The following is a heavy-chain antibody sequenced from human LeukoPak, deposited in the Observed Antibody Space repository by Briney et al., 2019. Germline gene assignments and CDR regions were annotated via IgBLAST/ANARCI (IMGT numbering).Heavy chain of an antibody. J-gene: IGHJ4*02. D-gene: IGHD2-21*01. Sequence: GGSLRLSCAASGFTFSSCCMHWVRQTPGKGLEWVGRIKSKTDGGTTDYAAPVKGRFTISRDDSKNTLYLQMNSLKTEDTAVYYCAKEPGSCGGDCYSLLDYWGQGTLVTVSS. CDR2: IKSKTDGGTT. CDR1: GFTFSSCC. CDR3: AKEPGSCGGDCYSLLDY. V-gene: IGHV3-15*01.